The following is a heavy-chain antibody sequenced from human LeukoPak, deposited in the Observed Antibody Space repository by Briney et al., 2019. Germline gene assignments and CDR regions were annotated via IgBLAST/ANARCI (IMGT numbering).Heavy chain of an antibody. CDR1: GGTFSSYA. J-gene: IGHJ4*02. CDR2: IIPIFGTA. V-gene: IGHV1-69*06. D-gene: IGHD1-7*01. Sequence: SVKVSCNASGGTFSSYAISWVRQAPGQGLEWMGGIIPIFGTANYAQKFQGRVTITADKSTSTAYMELSSLRSEDTAVYYCARTDSGLELHYYFDYWGQGTLVTVSS. CDR3: ARTDSGLELHYYFDY.